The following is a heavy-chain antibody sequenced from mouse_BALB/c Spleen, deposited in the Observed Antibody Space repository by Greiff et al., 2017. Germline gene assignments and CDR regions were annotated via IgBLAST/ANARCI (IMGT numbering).Heavy chain of an antibody. CDR3: AIPHYYGSRDYAMDY. D-gene: IGHD1-1*01. CDR2: INPNNGGT. J-gene: IGHJ4*01. Sequence: EVQLQQSGPELVKPGASVKIPCKASGYTFTDYNMDWVKQSHGKSLEWIGDINPNNGGTIYNQKFKGKATLTVDKSSSPAFMELRSLTSEDTAVYYCAIPHYYGSRDYAMDYWGQGTSVTVSS. CDR1: GYTFTDYN. V-gene: IGHV1-18*01.